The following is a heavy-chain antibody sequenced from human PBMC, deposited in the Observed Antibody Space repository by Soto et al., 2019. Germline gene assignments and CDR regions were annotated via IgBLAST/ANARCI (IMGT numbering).Heavy chain of an antibody. CDR1: GYTFTSYD. V-gene: IGHV1-8*01. Sequence: QVQLVQSGAEVRKPGASVKVSCKASGYTFTSYDINWVRQATGQGLEYLGWMSPNSGNTGYVQKFQGRVTMTWDTSIPTAYMELGSLRSEDTAVYFCARGVKYGAYSRWFDPWGQGTLVTVSS. J-gene: IGHJ5*02. CDR2: MSPNSGNT. CDR3: ARGVKYGAYSRWFDP. D-gene: IGHD4-17*01.